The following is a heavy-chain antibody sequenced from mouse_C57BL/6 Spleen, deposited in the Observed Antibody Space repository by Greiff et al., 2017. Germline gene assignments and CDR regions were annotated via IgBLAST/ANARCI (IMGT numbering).Heavy chain of an antibody. CDR3: ARYAYYSNYVYYAMDY. V-gene: IGHV1-82*01. CDR2: IYPGDGDT. D-gene: IGHD2-5*01. Sequence: QVQLKESGPELVKPGASVKISCKASGYAFSSSWMNWVKQRPGKGLEWIGRIYPGDGDTNYNGKFKGKATLTADKSSSTAYMQLSSLTSEDSAVYFCARYAYYSNYVYYAMDYWGQGTSVTVSS. CDR1: GYAFSSSW. J-gene: IGHJ4*01.